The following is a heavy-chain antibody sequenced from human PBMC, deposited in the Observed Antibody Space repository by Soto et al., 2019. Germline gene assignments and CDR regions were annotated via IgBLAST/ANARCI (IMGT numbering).Heavy chain of an antibody. V-gene: IGHV1-3*01. Sequence: QVQLVQSGAEVKKPGASLKVSCKASGYTFTSYAMHWVRQAPGQRLEWMGWINAGNGNTKYSQKFQGRVTITRDTSASTAYMELSSLRSEDTAVYYCARSKTGTTFFFHYWGQGTLVTVSS. CDR2: INAGNGNT. CDR1: GYTFTSYA. D-gene: IGHD1-7*01. CDR3: ARSKTGTTFFFHY. J-gene: IGHJ4*02.